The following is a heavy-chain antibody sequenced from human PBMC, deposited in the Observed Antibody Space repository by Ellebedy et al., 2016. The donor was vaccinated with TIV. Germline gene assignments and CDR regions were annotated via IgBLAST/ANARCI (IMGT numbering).Heavy chain of an antibody. CDR1: GFTFSSYG. D-gene: IGHD3-9*01. CDR2: IWYDGSNK. CDR3: ARDREASFDWLKPPPHDAFDI. V-gene: IGHV3-33*08. Sequence: GESLKISCAASGFTFSSYGMHWVRQAPGKGLEWVAVIWYDGSNKYYADSVKGRFTISRDNSKNTLYLQMNSLRAEDTAVYYCARDREASFDWLKPPPHDAFDIWGQGTMVTVSS. J-gene: IGHJ3*02.